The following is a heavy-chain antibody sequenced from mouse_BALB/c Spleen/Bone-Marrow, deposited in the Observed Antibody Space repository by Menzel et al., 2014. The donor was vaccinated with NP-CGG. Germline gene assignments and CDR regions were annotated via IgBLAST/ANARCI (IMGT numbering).Heavy chain of an antibody. D-gene: IGHD1-1*01. V-gene: IGHV14-3*02. CDR1: GFNIKDTY. J-gene: IGHJ3*01. Sequence: EVQLQQSGADLVKPGASVKLSCTASGFNIKDTYMHWVKQRPEQGLEWIGRIDPANGNTKYDPKFQGKATITADTSSNTAYLQLSSLTSEDTAVYYCARGDYYGGSFFDYWGQGTLVTVSA. CDR3: ARGDYYGGSFFDY. CDR2: IDPANGNT.